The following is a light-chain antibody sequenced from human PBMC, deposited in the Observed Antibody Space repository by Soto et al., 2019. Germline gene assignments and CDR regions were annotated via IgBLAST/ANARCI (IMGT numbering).Light chain of an antibody. CDR3: QQYSTNPLT. V-gene: IGKV1-5*03. CDR1: QSISNS. J-gene: IGKJ4*01. CDR2: RAS. Sequence: DIQMTQSPSTRSASVGDRVTMTCRASQSISNSLAWYQQKPGKAPTLLIYRASALQSGVPSRFSGSGSRTQFNLTIDSRQPDDSGTFYCQQYSTNPLTFGGGTRVDIK.